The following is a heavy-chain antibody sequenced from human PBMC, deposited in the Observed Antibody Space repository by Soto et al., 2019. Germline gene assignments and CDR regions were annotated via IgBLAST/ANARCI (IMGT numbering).Heavy chain of an antibody. CDR1: GYTFTSYD. CDR2: MNPNSGNT. CDR3: ATVDYDFWSGSKGIGY. D-gene: IGHD3-3*01. J-gene: IGHJ4*02. V-gene: IGHV1-8*01. Sequence: GASLNVYCKAAGYTFTSYDINWVRQATGQGLEWMGWMNPNSGNTGYAQKFQGRVTMTRNTTISTAYMELSSLRSEDTAVYYCATVDYDFWSGSKGIGYWGQGTLVTSPQ.